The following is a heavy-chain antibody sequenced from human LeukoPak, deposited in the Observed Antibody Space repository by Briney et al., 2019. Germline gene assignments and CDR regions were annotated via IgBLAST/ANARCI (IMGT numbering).Heavy chain of an antibody. CDR2: ISNNGGYT. D-gene: IGHD2-15*01. J-gene: IGHJ4*02. V-gene: IGHV3-23*01. CDR3: AKQLGYCSDGSCYFPY. CDR1: GFTFSSSA. Sequence: PGGSLRLSCAASGFTFSSSAMSWVRQAPGKGLEWVSAISNNGGYTYYADSVQGRFTISRDNSESTLRLQMNSLRAEDTAVYYCAKQLGYCSDGSCYFPYWGQGTLVTVSS.